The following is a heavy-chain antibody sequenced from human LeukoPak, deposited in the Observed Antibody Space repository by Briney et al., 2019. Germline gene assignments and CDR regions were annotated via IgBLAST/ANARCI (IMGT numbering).Heavy chain of an antibody. V-gene: IGHV4-59*01. CDR1: GGSISSYY. Sequence: SSETLSLTCTVSGGSISSYYWSWIRQPPGKGLEWIGYIYYSGRTNYNPSLKSRVTMSVDTSKNQFSLKLSSVTAADTAVYYCARRAPSGSSDSWGQGTLVTVSS. D-gene: IGHD1-26*01. J-gene: IGHJ4*02. CDR3: ARRAPSGSSDS. CDR2: IYYSGRT.